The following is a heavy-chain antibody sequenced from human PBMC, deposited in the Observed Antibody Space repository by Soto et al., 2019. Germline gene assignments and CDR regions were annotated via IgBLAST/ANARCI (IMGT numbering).Heavy chain of an antibody. J-gene: IGHJ6*03. Sequence: ETLSLTCTISGGSISSYYRSWIRQPPGKGLEWIGYIYYSGSTNYNPSLKSRVTISVDTSKNQFSLKLSSVTAADTAVYYCARDSQQLGYYYYMDVWGKGTTVTVSS. CDR1: GGSISSYY. V-gene: IGHV4-59*01. D-gene: IGHD6-13*01. CDR2: IYYSGST. CDR3: ARDSQQLGYYYYMDV.